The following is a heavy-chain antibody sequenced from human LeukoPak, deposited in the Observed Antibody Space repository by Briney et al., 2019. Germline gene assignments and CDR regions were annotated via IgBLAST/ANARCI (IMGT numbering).Heavy chain of an antibody. CDR3: ARARPFYYYDSSGYGFDY. CDR2: IIPIFGTA. J-gene: IGHJ4*02. CDR1: GGTFSSYA. V-gene: IGHV1-69*05. Sequence: ASVKVSCKASGGTFSSYAISWVRQAPGQGLEWMGGIIPIFGTANYAQKFQGRVTITTDESTSTAYMELSSLRSEDTAVYYCARARPFYYYDSSGYGFDYXGQGTLATVSS. D-gene: IGHD3-22*01.